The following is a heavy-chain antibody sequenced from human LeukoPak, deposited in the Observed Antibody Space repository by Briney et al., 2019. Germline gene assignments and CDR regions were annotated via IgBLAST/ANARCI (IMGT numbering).Heavy chain of an antibody. J-gene: IGHJ3*02. V-gene: IGHV3-48*01. CDR3: AREFNYYDSSGYYIDAFDI. CDR2: ISSSSTI. Sequence: PGGSLRLSCAASGFTFSSYSMNWVRQAPGKGLEWVSYISSSSTIYYADSVKGRFTISRDNAKNSLYLQMNSLRAEDTAVYYCAREFNYYDSSGYYIDAFDIWGQGTMVTVSS. D-gene: IGHD3-22*01. CDR1: GFTFSSYS.